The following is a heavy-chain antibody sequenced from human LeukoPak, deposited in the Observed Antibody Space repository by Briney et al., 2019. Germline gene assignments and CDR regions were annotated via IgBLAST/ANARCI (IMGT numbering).Heavy chain of an antibody. CDR1: GFTFSSYS. D-gene: IGHD3-10*01. CDR2: ISSSSSYI. CDR3: AKVYGPGSYFPSWFDP. Sequence: GGSLRLSWAASGFTFSSYSMNWVRQASGKGLEWVSSISSSSSYIYYADSVKGRFTISRDNSKNTLYLQMNSLRAEDTAVYYCAKVYGPGSYFPSWFDPWGQGTLVTVSS. J-gene: IGHJ5*02. V-gene: IGHV3-21*04.